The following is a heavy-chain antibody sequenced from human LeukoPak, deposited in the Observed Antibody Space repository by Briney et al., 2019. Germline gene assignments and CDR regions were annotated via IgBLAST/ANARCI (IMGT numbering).Heavy chain of an antibody. CDR2: IIPIFGTA. D-gene: IGHD6-6*01. V-gene: IGHV1-69*05. J-gene: IGHJ4*02. Sequence: SVKVSCKASGGTFISYAISWVRQAPGQGLEWMGGIIPIFGTANYAQKFQGRVTITTDESTSTAYMELSSLRSEDPAVYYCARGRLDFKYSSSPLGSSYFDYWGQGTLVTVSS. CDR3: ARGRLDFKYSSSPLGSSYFDY. CDR1: GGTFISYA.